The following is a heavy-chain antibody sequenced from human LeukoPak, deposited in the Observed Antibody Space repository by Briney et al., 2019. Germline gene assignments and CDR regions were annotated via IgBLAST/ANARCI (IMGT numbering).Heavy chain of an antibody. CDR1: GYSFTSYW. V-gene: IGHV5-51*01. CDR2: IYPGDSDT. D-gene: IGHD6-19*01. CDR3: ARDPSEADDAFDI. J-gene: IGHJ3*02. Sequence: GESLKISCKGSGYSFTSYWIGWVRPMPGKDLEWMGIIYPGDSDTRYSPSFQGQVTISADKSISTAYLQWSSLKASDTAMYYCARDPSEADDAFDIWGQGTMVTVSS.